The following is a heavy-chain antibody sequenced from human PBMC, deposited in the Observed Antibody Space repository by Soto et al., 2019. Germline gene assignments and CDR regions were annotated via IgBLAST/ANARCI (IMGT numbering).Heavy chain of an antibody. CDR1: GYCFTSYW. Sequence: GESLKISCKGSGYCFTSYWISWVRQMPGKGLEWMGRIDPSDSYTNYSPSFQGHVTISADKSISTAYLQWSSLKASDTAMYYCASAYYYDSSGYPFYGMDVWGQGTTVTVSS. D-gene: IGHD3-22*01. CDR2: IDPSDSYT. J-gene: IGHJ6*02. CDR3: ASAYYYDSSGYPFYGMDV. V-gene: IGHV5-10-1*01.